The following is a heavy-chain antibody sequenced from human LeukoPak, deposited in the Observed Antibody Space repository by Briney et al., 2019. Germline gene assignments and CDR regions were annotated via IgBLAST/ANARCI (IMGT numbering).Heavy chain of an antibody. CDR1: GFTFSDSY. CDR2: MSGSSSVI. CDR3: ARSYFDYYMDV. J-gene: IGHJ6*03. Sequence: GGSLRLSCAASGFTFSDSYMTWIRQAPGKGLEWVSYMSGSSSVIYYEDSVKGRFTISRDNAKNSLYLQMKSLRVEDTAVYYCARSYFDYYMDVWGKGTAVTVSS. V-gene: IGHV3-11*04.